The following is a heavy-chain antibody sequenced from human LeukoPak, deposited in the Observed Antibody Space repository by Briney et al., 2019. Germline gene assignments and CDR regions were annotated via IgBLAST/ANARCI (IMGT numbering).Heavy chain of an antibody. J-gene: IGHJ4*02. D-gene: IGHD5-12*01. CDR2: IIPIFGTA. Sequence: SVKVSCKASGGTFSSYAISWVRQAPGQGLEWMGGIIPIFGTANYAQKFQGRVTITTDESTSTAYMGLSSLRSEDTAVYYCAGQGGIVATILFYWGQGTLVTVSS. CDR1: GGTFSSYA. V-gene: IGHV1-69*05. CDR3: AGQGGIVATILFY.